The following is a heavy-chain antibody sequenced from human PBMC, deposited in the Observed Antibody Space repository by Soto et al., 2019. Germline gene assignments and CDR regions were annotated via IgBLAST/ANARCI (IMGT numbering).Heavy chain of an antibody. D-gene: IGHD1-26*01. V-gene: IGHV1-2*06. CDR3: ARENFHYDY. Sequence: QVQLVQSGAEVKKPGASVKVSCKTSGYTFTGKHMHWVRQAPGEGLEWMGRIDPKNGDTAYAQDFQGRVTMTSDTSLNTAYMELTSRTSDDTAMYYCARENFHYDYWGQGTLITVSS. CDR2: IDPKNGDT. CDR1: GYTFTGKH. J-gene: IGHJ4*02.